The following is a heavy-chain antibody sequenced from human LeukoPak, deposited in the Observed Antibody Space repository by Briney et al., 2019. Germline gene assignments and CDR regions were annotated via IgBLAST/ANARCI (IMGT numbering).Heavy chain of an antibody. D-gene: IGHD3-22*01. Sequence: SETLSLTRTVSGYSISSGYYWGWIRQPPGKGLEWIGEIYHGGSTNYNPSLKSRVTISVDKSKNQFSLNLSSVTAADTAVYYCARGSSGYQSSTIDYWGQGTLVTVSS. CDR1: GYSISSGYY. CDR2: IYHGGST. V-gene: IGHV4-38-2*02. CDR3: ARGSSGYQSSTIDY. J-gene: IGHJ4*02.